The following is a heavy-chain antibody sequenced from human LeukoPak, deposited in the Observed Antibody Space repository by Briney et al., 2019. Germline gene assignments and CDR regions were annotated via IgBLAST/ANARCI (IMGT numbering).Heavy chain of an antibody. V-gene: IGHV3-21*01. CDR2: ISSSSSYI. D-gene: IGHD6-13*01. J-gene: IGHJ4*02. CDR1: GFTFSSYS. CDR3: ARQEGGAANAHDY. Sequence: GGSLRLSCAASGFTFSSYSMNWVRQAPGKWLEWVSSISSSSSYIYYADSVKGRFTISRDNAKNSLYLQMNSLRAEDTAVYYCARQEGGAANAHDYWGQGTLVTVSS.